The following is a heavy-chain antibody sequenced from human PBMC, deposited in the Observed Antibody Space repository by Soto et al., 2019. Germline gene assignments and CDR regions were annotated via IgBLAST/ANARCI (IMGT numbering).Heavy chain of an antibody. D-gene: IGHD3-10*01. CDR3: ARGHFGPYGSGSPVAAWAYYGMDV. CDR2: INPNSGGT. Sequence: PGPSVKVSCKASGYTFTGYYMHWVRQAPGQGLEWMGWINPNSGGTNYAQKFQGWVTMTRDTSISTAYMELSRLRSDDTAVYYCARGHFGPYGSGSPVAAWAYYGMDVWGQGTTVTVSS. V-gene: IGHV1-2*04. CDR1: GYTFTGYY. J-gene: IGHJ6*02.